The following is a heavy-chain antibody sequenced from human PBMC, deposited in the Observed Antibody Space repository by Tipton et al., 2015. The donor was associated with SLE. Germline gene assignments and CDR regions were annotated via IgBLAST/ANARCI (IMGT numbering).Heavy chain of an antibody. CDR3: ARDWTHLVGTYHFDFSGYHDAFDM. D-gene: IGHD3-22*01. CDR2: TYNSGTT. J-gene: IGHJ3*02. Sequence: LRLSCTVSGYSISIGYHWGWIRQSPGKGLEWIGSTYNSGTTYYNPSLKSRVTISVDTSENQFSLELTSATAADTAVYYCARDWTHLVGTYHFDFSGYHDAFDMWGPGTMVTVSS. V-gene: IGHV4-38-2*02. CDR1: GYSISIGYH.